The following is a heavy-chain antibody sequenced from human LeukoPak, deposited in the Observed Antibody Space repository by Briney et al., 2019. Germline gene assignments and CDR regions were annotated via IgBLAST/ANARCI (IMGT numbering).Heavy chain of an antibody. CDR3: AREAYYYDSSGYVHDAFDI. D-gene: IGHD3-22*01. Sequence: GGSLRLSCAASGFTFSSYSMNWVRQAPGKGLEWVSSISSRSSYIYHADSVKGRFTISRDNAKNSLYLQMNSLRAEDTAVYYCAREAYYYDSSGYVHDAFDIWGQGTVVTVTS. J-gene: IGHJ3*02. CDR1: GFTFSSYS. CDR2: ISSRSSYI. V-gene: IGHV3-21*01.